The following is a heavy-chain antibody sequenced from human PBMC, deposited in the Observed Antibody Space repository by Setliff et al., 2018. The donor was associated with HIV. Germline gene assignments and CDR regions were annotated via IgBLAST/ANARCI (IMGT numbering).Heavy chain of an antibody. CDR2: INHSGSS. CDR3: ARVADSSGYYHLDY. Sequence: PSETLSLTCAVDGGSFSGYYWSWIRQPPGKGLEWIGEINHSGSSNYNPSLKSRVTISVDTSKKQFSLKLSSVTAADTAVYHCARVADSSGYYHLDYWGQGTLVTVSS. J-gene: IGHJ4*02. V-gene: IGHV4-34*01. CDR1: GGSFSGYY. D-gene: IGHD3-22*01.